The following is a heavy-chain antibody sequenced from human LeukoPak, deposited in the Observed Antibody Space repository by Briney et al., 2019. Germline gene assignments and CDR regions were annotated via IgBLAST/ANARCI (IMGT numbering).Heavy chain of an antibody. D-gene: IGHD4-11*01. Sequence: GGSLRLSCVGSGFTFSSYWMTWVRQAPGKGLEWVANIKQDGSEQNYVDSVKGRFTISRDNAKNSLSLRMNSLRADDTAVYYCVRYRMVYDYTDARRDYWGQGTLVTVSS. CDR1: GFTFSSYW. J-gene: IGHJ4*02. V-gene: IGHV3-7*03. CDR2: IKQDGSEQ. CDR3: VRYRMVYDYTDARRDY.